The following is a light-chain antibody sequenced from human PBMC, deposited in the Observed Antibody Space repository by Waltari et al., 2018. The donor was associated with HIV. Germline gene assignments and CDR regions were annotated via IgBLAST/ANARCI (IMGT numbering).Light chain of an antibody. J-gene: IGKJ2*01. CDR2: WAS. V-gene: IGKV4-1*01. CDR3: QQYFKTPYT. CDR1: RRVLYSSDNKNY. Sequence: DIVMTQSPDSLTVSLGERATINCKSRRRVLYSSDNKNYLVWYQQKSGQSPKVVISWASTRESGVPDRFSGSGSGTDFTLTISSLQAEDVALYYCQQYFKTPYTFGQGTKVEI.